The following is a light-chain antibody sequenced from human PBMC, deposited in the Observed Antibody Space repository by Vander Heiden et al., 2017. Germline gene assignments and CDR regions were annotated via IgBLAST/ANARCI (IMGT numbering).Light chain of an antibody. V-gene: IGKV1-8*01. J-gene: IGKJ1*01. Sequence: ALRMPPSPSSFSAATGDRVTITCRASQGISSYLAWYQQKPGKAPKLLIYAASTLQSGVPSRFSGSGSGTDFTLKISCLQSEDFAIYYCKQDYRYPRTFGQGTKVEIK. CDR2: AAS. CDR3: KQDYRYPRT. CDR1: QGISSY.